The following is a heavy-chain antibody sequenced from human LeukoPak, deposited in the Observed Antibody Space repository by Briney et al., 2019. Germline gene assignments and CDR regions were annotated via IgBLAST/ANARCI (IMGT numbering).Heavy chain of an antibody. V-gene: IGHV4-61*02. D-gene: IGHD6-19*01. J-gene: IGHJ4*02. CDR2: IYTSGST. CDR3: ARSGSSGWALDFDY. Sequence: PSETLSLTCTVSGGSISSGSYYWSWIRQPAGKGLEWIGRIYTSGSTNYNPSLKSRVTISIDTSKNQFSLKLGSVTAADTAVYYCARSGSSGWALDFDYWGQGPLVTVSS. CDR1: GGSISSGSYY.